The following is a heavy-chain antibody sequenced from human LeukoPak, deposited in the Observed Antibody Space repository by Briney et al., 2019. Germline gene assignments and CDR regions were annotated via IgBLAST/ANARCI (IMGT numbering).Heavy chain of an antibody. CDR3: ARRGNY. CDR1: GFTVSSNY. Sequence: GGSLRLSCAPSGFTVSSNYMSWVRQAPGKGLEWMANINQDGSQKYYLDSVKGRFTISRDNSKNTLYLQMNSLRAEDTAVYYCARRGNYWGQGTLATVSS. V-gene: IGHV3-7*03. CDR2: INQDGSQK. J-gene: IGHJ4*02. D-gene: IGHD3-10*01.